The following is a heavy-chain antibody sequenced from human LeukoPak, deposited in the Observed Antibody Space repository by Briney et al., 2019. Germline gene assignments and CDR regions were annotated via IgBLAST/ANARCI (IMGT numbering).Heavy chain of an antibody. CDR3: AKDDYYDSSGYYLSTLFDY. V-gene: IGHV3-23*01. Sequence: GGSLRLSCAASGFTFSSYAMSWVRQAPGKGLEWVSAISGSGGSTYYADSVKGRFTISRDNSKNTLYLQMNSLRAEDTAVYYCAKDDYYDSSGYYLSTLFDYWGQGTLVTVSS. CDR1: GFTFSSYA. CDR2: ISGSGGST. D-gene: IGHD3-22*01. J-gene: IGHJ4*02.